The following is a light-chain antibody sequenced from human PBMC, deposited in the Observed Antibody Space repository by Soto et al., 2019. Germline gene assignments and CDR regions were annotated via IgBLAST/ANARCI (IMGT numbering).Light chain of an antibody. J-gene: IGKJ2*01. CDR1: QYIRND. CDR3: LQDYNYPNT. V-gene: IGKV1-6*01. CDR2: AAS. Sequence: ALQMTQSPSSLSASVGDRVTITCRASQYIRNDLGWYQQKPGKAPQLLIYAASSLESGVPSRFSGSGSGTDFTLTISSLQPEDSATYYCLQDYNYPNTFGQGTKLEIK.